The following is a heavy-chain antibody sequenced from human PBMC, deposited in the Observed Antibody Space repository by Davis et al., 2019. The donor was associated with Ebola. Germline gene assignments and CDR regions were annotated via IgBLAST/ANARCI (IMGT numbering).Heavy chain of an antibody. Sequence: SETLSLTCTVSGGPVSSGSYYWSWIRQPPGKGLEWIGYIYYSGSTNYNPSLKSRVTISVDTSKNQFSLKLRSVTAADTAVYYCARQVTIFGVVIMADAFDIWGQGTMVTVSS. CDR1: GGPVSSGSYY. D-gene: IGHD3-3*01. V-gene: IGHV4-61*01. CDR3: ARQVTIFGVVIMADAFDI. CDR2: IYYSGST. J-gene: IGHJ3*02.